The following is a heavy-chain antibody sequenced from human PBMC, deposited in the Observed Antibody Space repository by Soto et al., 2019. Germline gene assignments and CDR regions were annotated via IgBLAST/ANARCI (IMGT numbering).Heavy chain of an antibody. CDR3: ARNYYFDF. Sequence: PGGSLRLSCAASGFTFSSYAMSWVRQAPGKGLEWVSSISVNDGGTYSTYYADSVKGQFTISRDNPKNTLSLQMNSLRAEDTAVYYCARNYYFDFWGQGTLVTVSS. V-gene: IGHV3-23*01. CDR1: GFTFSSYA. CDR2: ISVNDGGTYST. J-gene: IGHJ4*02.